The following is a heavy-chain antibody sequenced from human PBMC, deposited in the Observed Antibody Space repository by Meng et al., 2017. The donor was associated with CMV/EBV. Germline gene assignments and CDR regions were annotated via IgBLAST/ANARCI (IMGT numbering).Heavy chain of an antibody. V-gene: IGHV1-46*02. CDR3: ARGPILRKVVAATSHFDY. J-gene: IGHJ4*02. CDR1: GDTFNSVY. CDR2: INPSGGST. Sequence: QRVQSWGDGKMPGASVKVPCNAAGDTFNSVYSHWARHAPGQGIEWMGIINPSGGSTSYAQKFQGRVTMTRDTSTSTVYMELSSLRSEDTAVYYCARGPILRKVVAATSHFDYWGQGTLVTVSS. D-gene: IGHD2-15*01.